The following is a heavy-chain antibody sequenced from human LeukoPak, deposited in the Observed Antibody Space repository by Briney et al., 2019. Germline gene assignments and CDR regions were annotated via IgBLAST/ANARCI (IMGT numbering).Heavy chain of an antibody. J-gene: IGHJ4*02. CDR3: AKEIGYCSGGSCYEFDYFDY. CDR2: ISGSGGST. V-gene: IGHV3-23*01. D-gene: IGHD2-15*01. CDR1: GFTFSSYA. Sequence: PGGSLRLSCAASGFTFSSYAMSWVRQAPGKGLEWVSAISGSGGSTYYADSVKGRFTISRDNSKNTLYLQMNSLRAEDTAVYYCAKEIGYCSGGSCYEFDYFDYWGQGTLVTVSS.